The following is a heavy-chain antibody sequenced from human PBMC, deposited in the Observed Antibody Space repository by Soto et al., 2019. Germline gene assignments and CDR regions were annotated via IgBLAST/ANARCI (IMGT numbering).Heavy chain of an antibody. V-gene: IGHV5-51*01. J-gene: IGHJ6*02. D-gene: IGHD2-8*02. Sequence: EVQLVQSGAEVKKSGESLKISCKGSGYIFTNYWIGWVRQMPGEGLEWMGIIYPDDSDTRYSPSFQGQVTISADKSISTVYLQWSSLKASDTAMYYCARQEGVGYGDYYGMDVWGQGTTVTVSS. CDR3: ARQEGVGYGDYYGMDV. CDR2: IYPDDSDT. CDR1: GYIFTNYW.